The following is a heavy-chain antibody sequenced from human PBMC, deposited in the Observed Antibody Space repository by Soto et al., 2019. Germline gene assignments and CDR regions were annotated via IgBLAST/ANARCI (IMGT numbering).Heavy chain of an antibody. CDR1: AVTFNRLA. CDR2: VSFDGKVT. CDR3: AREAYGDCHYLEC. J-gene: IGHJ1*01. V-gene: IGHV3-30*04. Sequence: GEALRLSCTGSAVTFNRLALHGVRQGPDKGLEWVAVVSFDGKVTYYADSVKGRFTVSRDNSKNTIYLQANSLRAEDTAVYYWAREAYGDCHYLECCGQSTPGTVSS. D-gene: IGHD4-17*01.